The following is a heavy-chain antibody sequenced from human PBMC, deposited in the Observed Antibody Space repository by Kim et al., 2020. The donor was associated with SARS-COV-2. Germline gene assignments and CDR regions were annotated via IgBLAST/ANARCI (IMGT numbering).Heavy chain of an antibody. D-gene: IGHD3-10*01. CDR2: IYPGDSDT. CDR3: ARHSRYYGSGIWPSYYYYGMDV. J-gene: IGHJ6*02. CDR1: GYSFTSYW. Sequence: GESLKISCKGSGYSFTSYWIGWVRQMPGKGLEWMGIIYPGDSDTRYSPSFQGQVTISADKSISTAYLQWSSLKASDTAMYYCARHSRYYGSGIWPSYYYYGMDVWGQGTTVTVSS. V-gene: IGHV5-51*01.